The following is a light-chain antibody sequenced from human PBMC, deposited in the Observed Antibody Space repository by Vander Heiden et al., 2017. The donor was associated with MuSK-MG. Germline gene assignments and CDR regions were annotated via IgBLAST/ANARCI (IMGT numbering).Light chain of an antibody. Sequence: DIQLTQSPSFLSASVGDRVTITCRASQGISSYLAWYQQKPGKAPKLLIYAASTLHSGVPSRFSGSGSGTEFTLTISSLQPEDVAIYYCQQLNSDPPSFGEGTKVEIK. CDR3: QQLNSDPPS. J-gene: IGKJ4*01. CDR2: AAS. V-gene: IGKV1-9*01. CDR1: QGISSY.